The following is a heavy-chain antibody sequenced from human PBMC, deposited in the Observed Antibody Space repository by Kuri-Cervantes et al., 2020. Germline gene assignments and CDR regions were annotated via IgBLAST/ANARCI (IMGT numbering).Heavy chain of an antibody. CDR1: GFTFSSYW. D-gene: IGHD2-15*01. Sequence: GESLKISCAASGFTFSSYWMSWVRQAPGKGLEWVANIKQDGSEKYYVDSVKGRFTISRDNAKNSLYLQMNSLRAEDTAVYYCARLYCSGGSCYATFQHWGQGTLVTVSS. CDR3: ARLYCSGGSCYATFQH. V-gene: IGHV3-7*01. CDR2: IKQDGSEK. J-gene: IGHJ1*01.